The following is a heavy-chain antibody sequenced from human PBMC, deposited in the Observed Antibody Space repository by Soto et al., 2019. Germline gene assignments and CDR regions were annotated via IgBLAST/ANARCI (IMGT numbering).Heavy chain of an antibody. J-gene: IGHJ5*02. D-gene: IGHD3-3*01. CDR3: ARGPKYYDFWSGYLTYNWLDP. Sequence: ASVKVSCKASGYTFTSYYIHWVRQATGQGLEWMGWMNPNSGNTGYAQKFQGRVTMTRNTSISTAYMELSSLRSEDTAVYYCARGPKYYDFWSGYLTYNWLDPWGQGTLVTVSS. CDR1: GYTFTSYY. V-gene: IGHV1-8*02. CDR2: MNPNSGNT.